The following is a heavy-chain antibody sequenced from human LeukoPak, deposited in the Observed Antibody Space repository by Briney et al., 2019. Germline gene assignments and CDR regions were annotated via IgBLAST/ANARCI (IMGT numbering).Heavy chain of an antibody. Sequence: GSLRLSCAASGFSFSTYSMNWVRQAPGKGLEWVSSIGSSPTYTFYAASVKGRFTISRDNAKSSLFLQMNSLTAEDTAVYYCTRDPSDYWGQGTLVTVPS. CDR2: IGSSPTYT. J-gene: IGHJ4*02. CDR1: GFSFSTYS. CDR3: TRDPSDY. V-gene: IGHV3-21*06.